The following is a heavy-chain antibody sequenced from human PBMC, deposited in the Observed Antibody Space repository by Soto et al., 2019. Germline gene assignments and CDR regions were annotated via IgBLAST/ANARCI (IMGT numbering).Heavy chain of an antibody. V-gene: IGHV3-13*05. D-gene: IGHD2-15*01. Sequence: GGSLRLSCASSVFTFIAYDMHWGRQTTGKGLEWVSAIGAADDPYYLGSVKGRFTISRENAKNSLYLQMNSLRAEDTAVYYCARAYSGRLPRRADYYFAMDVWGQGTTVTVSS. J-gene: IGHJ6*02. CDR1: VFTFIAYD. CDR3: ARAYSGRLPRRADYYFAMDV. CDR2: IGAADDP.